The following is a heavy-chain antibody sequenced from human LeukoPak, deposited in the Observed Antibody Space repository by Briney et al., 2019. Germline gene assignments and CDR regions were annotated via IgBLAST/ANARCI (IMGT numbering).Heavy chain of an antibody. V-gene: IGHV1-69*13. CDR1: GGTFSSYA. CDR3: AGISFPPEYSSSGD. J-gene: IGHJ4*02. D-gene: IGHD6-6*01. CDR2: IIPIFGTA. Sequence: ASVKVSCKASGGTFSSYAISWVRQAPGQGLEWMGGIIPIFGTANYAQKFQGRVTITADESTSTAYMELSSLRSEDTAVYYCAGISFPPEYSSSGDWGQGTLVTVSS.